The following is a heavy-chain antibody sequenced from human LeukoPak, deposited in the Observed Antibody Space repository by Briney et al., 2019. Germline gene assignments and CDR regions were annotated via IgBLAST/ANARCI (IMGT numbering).Heavy chain of an antibody. V-gene: IGHV5-51*01. CDR1: GYSFTSYC. Sequence: GESLQISCKGSGYSFTSYCIGWGRRLPGKGLEGMGIIYPGDADTRYNPAFQGQVTISADKSISNAYLQWSSLKASDTAMYYCAKGAARPPLFDYWGQGTLVTVSS. D-gene: IGHD6-6*01. CDR3: AKGAARPPLFDY. J-gene: IGHJ4*02. CDR2: IYPGDADT.